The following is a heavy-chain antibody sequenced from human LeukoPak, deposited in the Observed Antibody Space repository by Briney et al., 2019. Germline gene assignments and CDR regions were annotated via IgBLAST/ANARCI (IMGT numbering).Heavy chain of an antibody. V-gene: IGHV4-39*01. CDR2: IYDSGST. CDR1: GGSIRSSYYY. J-gene: IGHJ4*02. CDR3: ARPAAPRYDFSRGYHLHI. D-gene: IGHD3-3*01. Sequence: SETLSLTCTVSGGSIRSSYYYWGWIRQPPGKGLEWIGSIYDSGSTYYNPSLKSRVTISVDTSKNQFSLKLSSVSAADTAVYYCARPAAPRYDFSRGYHLHIWGQGSLVTVSS.